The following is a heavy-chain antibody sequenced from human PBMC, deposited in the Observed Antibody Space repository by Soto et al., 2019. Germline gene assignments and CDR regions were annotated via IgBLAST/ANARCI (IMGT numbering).Heavy chain of an antibody. CDR1: GFIFSNYG. CDR2: TSYDGDKE. J-gene: IGHJ6*02. Sequence: ESGGGVVQPGRSLRLSCAASGFIFSNYGMHWVRQAPGKGLEWVAVTSYDGDKEYYADSVKGRFTISRDNSKNTLYLQMRSLRVEDTAVYYCAKDIALVRGVILDMDVWGQGTTVTV. D-gene: IGHD3-10*01. V-gene: IGHV3-30*18. CDR3: AKDIALVRGVILDMDV.